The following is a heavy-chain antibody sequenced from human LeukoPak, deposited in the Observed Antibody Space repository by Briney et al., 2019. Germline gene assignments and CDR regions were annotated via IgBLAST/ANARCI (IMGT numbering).Heavy chain of an antibody. V-gene: IGHV3-33*01. CDR3: ARGPLLTGYYIGDY. CDR1: GFTFSSYG. J-gene: IGHJ4*02. D-gene: IGHD3-9*01. CDR2: IWYDGSNK. Sequence: RTGGSLRLSCAASGFTFSSYGMHWVRQAPGKGLEWVAVIWYDGSNKYYADSVKGRFTISRDNSKNTLYLQMNSLRAEDTAVYYCARGPLLTGYYIGDYWGQGTLVTVSS.